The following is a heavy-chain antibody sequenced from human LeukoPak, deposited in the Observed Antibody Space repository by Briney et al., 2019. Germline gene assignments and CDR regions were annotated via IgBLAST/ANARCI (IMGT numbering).Heavy chain of an antibody. Sequence: GGSLRLSCVASDFKFDKHWMAWVRQAPGKGLEWVANIQEDGSEKNYVDSVRGRFTISRDNTHNSLFLEMSSLRAEDTAVYYCARSPQYSSSPFDYWGQGTLVTISS. V-gene: IGHV3-7*01. D-gene: IGHD6-13*01. J-gene: IGHJ4*02. CDR3: ARSPQYSSSPFDY. CDR1: DFKFDKHW. CDR2: IQEDGSEK.